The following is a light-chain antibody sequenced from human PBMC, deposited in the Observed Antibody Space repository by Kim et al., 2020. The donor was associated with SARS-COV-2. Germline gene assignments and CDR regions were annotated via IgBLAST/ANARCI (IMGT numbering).Light chain of an antibody. CDR3: CSYAGSSTYVV. CDR2: EVS. V-gene: IGLV2-23*02. J-gene: IGLJ2*01. Sequence: QSVLTQPASVSGSPGQSITISCTGTSSDVGSYNLVSWYQQHPGKAPKLMIYEVSKRPSGVSNRFSGSKSGNMASLTISGLQAEDEADYYCCSYAGSSTYVVFGGGTQLTVL. CDR1: SSDVGSYNL.